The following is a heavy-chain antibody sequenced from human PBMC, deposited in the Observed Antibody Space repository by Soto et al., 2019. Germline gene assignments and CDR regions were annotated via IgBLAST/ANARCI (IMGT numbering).Heavy chain of an antibody. CDR2: INQDGSEK. D-gene: IGHD3-10*01. J-gene: IGHJ4*02. Sequence: GGSLRLSCAASGFTFTSFWMSWVRQAPGKGLEWVANINQDGSEKHYVDSVEGRFTISRDNAKNSLYLQMNSLTAEDTAVYYCARNLAITMVRGVNFDYWGQGTVVTVS. CDR3: ARNLAITMVRGVNFDY. CDR1: GFTFTSFW. V-gene: IGHV3-7*01.